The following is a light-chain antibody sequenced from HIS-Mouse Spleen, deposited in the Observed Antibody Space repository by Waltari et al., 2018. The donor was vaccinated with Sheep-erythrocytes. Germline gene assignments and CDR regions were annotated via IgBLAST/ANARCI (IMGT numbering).Light chain of an antibody. J-gene: IGLJ1*01. V-gene: IGLV2-11*01. CDR2: DVS. CDR1: SSDVGAYTY. CDR3: CSYAGSYNHV. Sequence: QSALTPPRSVSGSPGQSVTISCTGTSSDVGAYTYVSWYQQHPGKAPKLMIYDVSKRPSGVPDRFSGSKSGNTASLTISGLQAEDEADYYCCSYAGSYNHVFATGTKVTVL.